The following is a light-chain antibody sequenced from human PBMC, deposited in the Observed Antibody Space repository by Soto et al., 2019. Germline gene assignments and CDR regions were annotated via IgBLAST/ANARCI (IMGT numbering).Light chain of an antibody. V-gene: IGKV3-20*01. CDR1: QSVSSNY. J-gene: IGKJ5*01. Sequence: EIVLTQSPGTLSFSPGERATLSCRASQSVSSNYLAWYQQKPGQAPRLLIYGASSRATGIPDRFSGSGSRTDFTLTISRLEPEDFAVYYCQQYGSSPFTFGQGTRLEIK. CDR3: QQYGSSPFT. CDR2: GAS.